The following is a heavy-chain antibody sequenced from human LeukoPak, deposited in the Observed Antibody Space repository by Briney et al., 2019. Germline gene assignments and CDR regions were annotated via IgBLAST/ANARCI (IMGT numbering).Heavy chain of an antibody. V-gene: IGHV4-59*01. CDR3: ARGGLSNLDY. J-gene: IGHJ4*02. D-gene: IGHD1-14*01. CDR1: GGSISSYY. Sequence: SETLSLTCTVSGGSISSYYWSWIRQPPGKGLEWIGYIYYSGKTTYNPSLMNRVTISVDTSKNQFSLKLSSVTAADTAVYYCARGGLSNLDYWGQGALVTVSS. CDR2: IYYSGKT.